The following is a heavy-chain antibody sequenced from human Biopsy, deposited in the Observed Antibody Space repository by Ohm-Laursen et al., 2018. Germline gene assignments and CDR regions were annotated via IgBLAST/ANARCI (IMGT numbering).Heavy chain of an antibody. J-gene: IGHJ4*02. Sequence: GTLSLTCAVSGESFNGYYWSWIRQTPGKGLEWIGEINHSGRTNYNPSLKSRVNISADKSNNQFSLKLTSVTSADTAVYFCGNEVHGRDYWGLGALVTVSS. CDR1: GESFNGYY. CDR3: GNEVHGRDY. V-gene: IGHV4-34*01. D-gene: IGHD2-15*01. CDR2: INHSGRT.